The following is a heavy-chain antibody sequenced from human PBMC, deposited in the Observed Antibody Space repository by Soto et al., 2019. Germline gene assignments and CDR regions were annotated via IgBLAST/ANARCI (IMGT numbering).Heavy chain of an antibody. CDR2: ISYDGSNK. Sequence: GSLRLSCAASGFTFSSYGMHWVRQAPGKGLEWVAVISYDGSNKYYADSVKGRFTISRDNSKNTLYLQMNSLRAEDTAVYYCAKDPGGGIVVVPAAKFDYWGQGALVTVSS. CDR1: GFTFSSYG. V-gene: IGHV3-30*18. D-gene: IGHD2-2*01. CDR3: AKDPGGGIVVVPAAKFDY. J-gene: IGHJ4*02.